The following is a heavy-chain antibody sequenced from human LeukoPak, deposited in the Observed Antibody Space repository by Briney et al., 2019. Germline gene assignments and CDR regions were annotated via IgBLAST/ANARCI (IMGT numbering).Heavy chain of an antibody. CDR1: GGSISSSSYY. CDR3: ARHGSGWYADFDY. Sequence: SETLSLTCTVSGGSISSSSYYWGWIRQPPGKGLEWIGSIYYSGSTYYNPSLKSRVTISVDTSKNQFSLKLSSVTAADTAVYYCARHGSGWYADFDYWGQGTLVTVSS. D-gene: IGHD6-19*01. J-gene: IGHJ4*02. V-gene: IGHV4-39*07. CDR2: IYYSGST.